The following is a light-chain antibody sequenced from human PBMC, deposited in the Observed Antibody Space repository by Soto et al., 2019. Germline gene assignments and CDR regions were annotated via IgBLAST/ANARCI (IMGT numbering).Light chain of an antibody. CDR3: ASWDDSLSGGV. V-gene: IGLV1-44*01. CDR2: TDY. Sequence: QSALTQPPSASGTPGQRVIISCSGSNSNIGTYTVNWYQQLPGTAPKLLIYTDYQLPSGVPDRFSGSKSGTSASLDISGLQSEDEADYYCASWDDSLSGGVFGGGTKLTVL. CDR1: NSNIGTYT. J-gene: IGLJ3*02.